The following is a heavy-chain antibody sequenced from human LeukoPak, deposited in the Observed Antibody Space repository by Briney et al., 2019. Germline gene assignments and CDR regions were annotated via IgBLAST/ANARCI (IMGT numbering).Heavy chain of an antibody. D-gene: IGHD3-22*01. Sequence: SETLSLTCTVSGGSISSSSYYWGWIRQPPGKGVEWIGSIYYSGSTYYNPSLKSRVTISVDTSKNQFSLKLSSVTAADTAVYYCARAYYYDSSGYSPTYNWFDPWGQGTLVTVSS. CDR3: ARAYYYDSSGYSPTYNWFDP. V-gene: IGHV4-39*07. J-gene: IGHJ5*02. CDR1: GGSISSSSYY. CDR2: IYYSGST.